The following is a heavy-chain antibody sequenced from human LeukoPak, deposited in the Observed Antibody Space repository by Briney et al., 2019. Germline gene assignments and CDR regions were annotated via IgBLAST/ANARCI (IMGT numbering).Heavy chain of an antibody. V-gene: IGHV3-11*03. J-gene: IGHJ4*02. Sequence: GGSLRLSCAASGFTFSDYYMSWIRQAPGEELEWVSYISSSSSYTNYADSVKGRFTISRDNAKNSLYLQMNSLRAEDTAVYYCAGGYSSGWYPLDYWGQGTLVTVSS. D-gene: IGHD6-19*01. CDR1: GFTFSDYY. CDR2: ISSSSSYT. CDR3: AGGYSSGWYPLDY.